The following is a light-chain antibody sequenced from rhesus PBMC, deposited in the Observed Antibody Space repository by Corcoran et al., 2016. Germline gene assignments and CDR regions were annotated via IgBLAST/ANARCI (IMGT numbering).Light chain of an antibody. CDR1: QSVSSF. J-gene: IGKJ2*01. V-gene: IGKV3-10*01. CDR2: GAS. CDR3: YQHSSGYS. Sequence: QVILTQSPATLSLSPGERATLSCRASQSVSSFFAWYQQKPGQAPRLLIDGASSRATGIPDRFSGSGSGTDFTLTISSLEPEDVGVYHCYQHSSGYSFGQGTKVEIK.